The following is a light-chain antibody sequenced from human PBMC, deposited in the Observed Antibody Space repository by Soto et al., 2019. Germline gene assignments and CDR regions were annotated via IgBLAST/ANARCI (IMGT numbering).Light chain of an antibody. J-gene: IGKJ1*01. V-gene: IGKV1-39*01. CDR2: AAS. Sequence: DIQMTQSPSSLSASVGDRVTITCRASQSITTYLNWYRQKPGKAPKLLIYAASSLQSGVPSRFSGSGSETEFTLSISSLQPEDFATYYCQQYNSYSWTFGQGTKVDIK. CDR3: QQYNSYSWT. CDR1: QSITTY.